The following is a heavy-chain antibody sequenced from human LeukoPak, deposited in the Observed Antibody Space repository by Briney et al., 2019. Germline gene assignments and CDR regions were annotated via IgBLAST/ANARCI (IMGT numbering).Heavy chain of an antibody. Sequence: NPSETLSLNCTVSGGSVSSSHWNWIRQPPGKGLEWIGNVDYSGSTKYNPSLRSRVAMSLDTSNNQFSLKLRSVTASYTALYYCTRGYYEPFAPWGQGTRVPV. V-gene: IGHV4-59*02. D-gene: IGHD3-22*01. CDR1: GGSVSSSH. CDR2: VDYSGST. J-gene: IGHJ5*02. CDR3: TRGYYEPFAP.